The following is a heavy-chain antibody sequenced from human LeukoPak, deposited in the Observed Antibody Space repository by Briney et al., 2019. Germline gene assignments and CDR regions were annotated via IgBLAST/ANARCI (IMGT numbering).Heavy chain of an antibody. Sequence: ASVKVSCKASGYTFTSYGISWVRQAPGQGLEWTGWISAYNGNTNYAQKLQGRVTMTADTSTSTAYMELRSLRSDDTAVYYCARARRYNWFDPWGQGTLVTVSS. CDR2: ISAYNGNT. CDR1: GYTFTSYG. CDR3: ARARRYNWFDP. V-gene: IGHV1-18*01. J-gene: IGHJ5*02.